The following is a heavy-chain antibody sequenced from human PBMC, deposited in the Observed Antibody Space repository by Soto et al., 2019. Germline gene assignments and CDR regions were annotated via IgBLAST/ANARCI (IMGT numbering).Heavy chain of an antibody. V-gene: IGHV1-69*02. D-gene: IGHD6-19*01. CDR2: IIPILGIA. Sequence: QVQLVQSGAEVKKPGSSVKVSCKASGGTFSSYTISWVRQAPGQGLEWMGRIIPILGIANYAQKFQGRVTITADKSTSTGYMELSSLRSEDTAVYYCARTPIYSSGLSWFDPWGQGTLVTVSS. CDR1: GGTFSSYT. CDR3: ARTPIYSSGLSWFDP. J-gene: IGHJ5*02.